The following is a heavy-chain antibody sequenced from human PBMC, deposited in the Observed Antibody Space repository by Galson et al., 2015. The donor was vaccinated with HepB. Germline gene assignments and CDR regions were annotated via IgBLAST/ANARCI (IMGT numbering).Heavy chain of an antibody. Sequence: LRLSCAASGIPFSNYAMSWVRQAPGKGLEWVSSTSGSGASSYYTDSVKGRFTISRDNPKNTLYLQMNSLRADDTAVYYCAKHPVKGPGGVEYFHHWGQGTLVTVSS. D-gene: IGHD4-17*01. CDR1: GIPFSNYA. CDR3: AKHPVKGPGGVEYFHH. V-gene: IGHV3-23*01. CDR2: TSGSGASS. J-gene: IGHJ1*01.